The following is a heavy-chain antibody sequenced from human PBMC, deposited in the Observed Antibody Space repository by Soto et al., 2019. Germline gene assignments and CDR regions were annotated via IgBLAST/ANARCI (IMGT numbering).Heavy chain of an antibody. J-gene: IGHJ5*02. CDR1: GGTFSSYA. CDR2: IIPSGDSR. CDR3: AIVDSGPLLGVADL. Sequence: SVKVSCKASGGTFSSYAISWVRQAPGQGLEWMGGIIPSGDSRNYAQKFQGRVTITADESTSTAYMELSSLRSEDTAVYYCAIVDSGPLLGVADLSGQGPLRPVS. V-gene: IGHV1-69*13. D-gene: IGHD3-10*01.